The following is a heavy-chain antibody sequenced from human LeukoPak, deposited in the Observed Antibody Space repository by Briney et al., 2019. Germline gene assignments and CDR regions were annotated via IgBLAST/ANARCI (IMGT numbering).Heavy chain of an antibody. CDR3: ARHNCSSTSCYWYFDL. CDR1: GDSVSSTRYY. D-gene: IGHD2-2*01. Sequence: SETLSLTCSVSGDSVSSTRYYWGWIRQSPGKGLEWIASNLYSVTSYYNPSFMSRATISVDTSNNQLSLRLTSVTAADTAVYYCARHNCSSTSCYWYFDLWGRGTLVTVSS. J-gene: IGHJ2*01. CDR2: NLYSVTS. V-gene: IGHV4-39*01.